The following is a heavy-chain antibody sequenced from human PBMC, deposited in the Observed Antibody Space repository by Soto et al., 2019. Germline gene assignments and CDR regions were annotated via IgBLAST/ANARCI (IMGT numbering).Heavy chain of an antibody. Sequence: QVQLVESGGGLVKPGGSLRLSCAASGFAFSVPYMSWIRQAPGKGLEWISYISSSGSTIYYADSVKGRFTISRDNAKKSLYLQMDSLRADDTAVYYCARGGASVTTPFDYWGQGTQVTVSS. D-gene: IGHD4-17*01. CDR3: ARGGASVTTPFDY. CDR2: ISSSGSTI. J-gene: IGHJ4*02. CDR1: GFAFSVPY. V-gene: IGHV3-11*01.